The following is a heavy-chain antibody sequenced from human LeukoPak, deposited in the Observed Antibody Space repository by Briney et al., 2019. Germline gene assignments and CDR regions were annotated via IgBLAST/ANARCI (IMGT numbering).Heavy chain of an antibody. CDR3: ARDYGYGVTVMISDDY. J-gene: IGHJ4*02. V-gene: IGHV1-18*01. D-gene: IGHD5-12*01. CDR2: ISGYNGNT. Sequence: ASVKVSCKASGYTFNRYGITWVRQAPGQELEWMGWISGYNGNTNYAQKLQGRVTMTTDTSTSTAYMELRSLRSDDTAMYYCARDYGYGVTVMISDDYWGQGTLVTVSS. CDR1: GYTFNRYG.